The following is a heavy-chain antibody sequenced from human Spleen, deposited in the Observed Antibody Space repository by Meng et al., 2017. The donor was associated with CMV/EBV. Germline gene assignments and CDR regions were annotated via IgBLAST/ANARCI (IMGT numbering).Heavy chain of an antibody. Sequence: QLRRPESGPGLRHPSDTLSLTCTVSGGSISSSSYHCGWIRQPPGKGLEWIGSIYYSGSTYYNPSLKSRVTISVDTSKNQFSLKLSSVTAADTAVYYCARFQYYYDSSGIDAFDIWGQGTMVTVSS. J-gene: IGHJ3*02. CDR2: IYYSGST. CDR1: GGSISSSSYH. D-gene: IGHD3-22*01. V-gene: IGHV4-39*07. CDR3: ARFQYYYDSSGIDAFDI.